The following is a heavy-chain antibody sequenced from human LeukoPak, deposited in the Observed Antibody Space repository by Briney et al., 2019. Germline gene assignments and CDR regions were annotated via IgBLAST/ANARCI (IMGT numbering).Heavy chain of an antibody. Sequence: SETLSLTCAVSGYSISSGYYWGWIRQPPGKGLEWIGSIYHSGSTYYNPSLKSRVTISVDTSKNQFSLKLSSVTAADTAVYYCARSSGWSKGAFDIWGQGTMVTVSS. V-gene: IGHV4-38-2*01. CDR3: ARSSGWSKGAFDI. CDR1: GYSISSGYY. D-gene: IGHD6-19*01. CDR2: IYHSGST. J-gene: IGHJ3*02.